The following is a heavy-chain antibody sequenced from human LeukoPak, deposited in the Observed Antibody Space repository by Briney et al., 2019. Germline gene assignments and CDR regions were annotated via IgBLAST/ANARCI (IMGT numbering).Heavy chain of an antibody. CDR1: GGSFSGYY. CDR3: ARWLKRSWYYYYGMDV. CDR2: INHSGST. V-gene: IGHV4-34*01. Sequence: PSETLSLTCAVYGGSFSGYYWSWIRQPPGKGLEWIGVINHSGSTNYNPSLKSRVTISVDTSKNQFSLKLSSVTAADTAAYYCARWLKRSWYYYYGMDVWGQGTRSPSP. D-gene: IGHD6-13*01. J-gene: IGHJ6*02.